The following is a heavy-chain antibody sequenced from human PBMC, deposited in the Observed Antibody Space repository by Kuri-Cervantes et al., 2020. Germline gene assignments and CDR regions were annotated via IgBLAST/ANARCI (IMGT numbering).Heavy chain of an antibody. CDR2: IIPIFGTA. V-gene: IGHV1-69*05. J-gene: IGHJ6*03. Sequence: SVKVSCKASGGTFSSYAISWVRQAPGQGLEWMGGIIPIFGTANYAQKFQGRVTITTDESTSTAYMELSSLRSEDTAVYYCARGRLHSNSFSPLYYYYYMDVWGKGTTVTVSS. CDR3: ARGRLHSNSFSPLYYYYYMDV. D-gene: IGHD6-6*01. CDR1: GGTFSSYA.